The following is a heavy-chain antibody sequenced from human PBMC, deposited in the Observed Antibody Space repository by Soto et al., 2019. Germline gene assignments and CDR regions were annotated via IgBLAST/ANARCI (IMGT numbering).Heavy chain of an antibody. D-gene: IGHD4-17*01. J-gene: IGHJ4*02. CDR3: LSTLSS. CDR2: INLDGSGE. Sequence: EVHLVESGGDLVQPGGSLRLSCVASGFSFSTSSMRWVRQAPGKGLEWVADINLDGSGENYVDSVKGRFTIFRDNAKNSLYLHMRSLRAEDTGVYCCLSTLSSWGQGTLVTVSS. CDR1: GFSFSTSS. V-gene: IGHV3-7*01.